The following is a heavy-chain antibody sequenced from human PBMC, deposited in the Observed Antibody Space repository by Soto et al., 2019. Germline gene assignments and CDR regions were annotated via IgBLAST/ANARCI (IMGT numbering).Heavy chain of an antibody. CDR1: GYTFTGYY. V-gene: IGHV1-2*02. D-gene: IGHD3-3*01. CDR3: ARVLRFLEWLFDY. J-gene: IGHJ4*02. Sequence: ASVKVSCKASGYTFTGYYMHWVRQAPGQGLEWMGWINPNSGGTNYAQKFQGRVTMTRDTSISTAYMELSRLRSDDTAVYYCARVLRFLEWLFDYWGQGTLVTVSS. CDR2: INPNSGGT.